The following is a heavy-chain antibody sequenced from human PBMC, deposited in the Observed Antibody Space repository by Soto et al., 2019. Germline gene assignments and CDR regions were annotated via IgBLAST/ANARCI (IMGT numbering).Heavy chain of an antibody. V-gene: IGHV4-4*02. CDR2: IYHNGRS. CDR3: ARSKGVVPTPAFHP. D-gene: IGHD2-15*01. J-gene: IGHJ5*02. Sequence: QVHLQESGPGLVKPSGTLSLTCGVSGGSINSINWWSWVRQTPGKGLEWIGEIYHNGRSNYNPSLKSRVTLSIDKSKNQFFLNPTTVTAADTAVYYCARSKGVVPTPAFHPWGQGTLVIVSS. CDR1: GGSINSINW.